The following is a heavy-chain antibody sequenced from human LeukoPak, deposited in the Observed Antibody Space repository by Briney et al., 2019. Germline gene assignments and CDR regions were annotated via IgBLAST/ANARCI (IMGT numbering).Heavy chain of an antibody. CDR3: ARSGIAARPLDY. CDR2: ISYDGSNK. J-gene: IGHJ4*02. CDR1: GFTFSSYA. Sequence: GGSQRLSCAASGFTFSSYAMHWVRQAPGKGLEWVAVISYDGSNKYYADSVKGRFTISRDNSKNTLYLQMNSLRAEDTAVYYCARSGIAARPLDYWGQGTLVTVSS. D-gene: IGHD6-6*01. V-gene: IGHV3-30-3*01.